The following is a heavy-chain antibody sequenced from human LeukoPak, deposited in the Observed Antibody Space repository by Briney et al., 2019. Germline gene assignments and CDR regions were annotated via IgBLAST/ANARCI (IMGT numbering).Heavy chain of an antibody. D-gene: IGHD1-26*01. V-gene: IGHV3-48*03. J-gene: IGHJ4*02. CDR2: ISSSGSTI. CDR1: GFTFSSYE. CDR3: AREDRWELLAGFDY. Sequence: GGSLRLSCAASGFTFSSYEMNWVRQAPGKGLEWVSYISSSGSTIYYADSVKGRFTISRDNAKNSQYLQMNSLRAEDTAVYYCAREDRWELLAGFDYWGQGTLVTVSS.